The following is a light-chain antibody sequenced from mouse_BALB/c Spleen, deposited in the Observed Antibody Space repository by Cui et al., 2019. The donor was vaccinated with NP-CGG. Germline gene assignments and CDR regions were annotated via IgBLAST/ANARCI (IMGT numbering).Light chain of an antibody. CDR3: ALWYSNHWV. CDR1: TGAVTTSNY. V-gene: IGLV1*01. Sequence: QAVLTQESAPTTSPGETVTLTCRSSTGAVTTSNYANWVQEKPDHFFTGLIGGTNNRAPGVPARFSGSPIGDKAALTITGAQTEDEAIYFCALWYSNHWVFGGGTKLTVL. CDR2: GTN. J-gene: IGLJ1*01.